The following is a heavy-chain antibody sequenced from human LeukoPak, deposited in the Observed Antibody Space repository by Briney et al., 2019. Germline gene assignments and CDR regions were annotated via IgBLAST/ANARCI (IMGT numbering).Heavy chain of an antibody. CDR1: GGSISSGGYY. CDR2: IYYSGST. CDR3: ARVLELSWTA. D-gene: IGHD2-15*01. J-gene: IGHJ5*02. V-gene: IGHV4-31*03. Sequence: PSETLSLTCTVSGGSISSGGYYWSWIRQHPGKGLEWIGYIYYSGSTYYNPSLKSRVTISVDTSKNQFSLKLSSVTAADTTVYYCARVLELSWTAWGQGTLVTVSS.